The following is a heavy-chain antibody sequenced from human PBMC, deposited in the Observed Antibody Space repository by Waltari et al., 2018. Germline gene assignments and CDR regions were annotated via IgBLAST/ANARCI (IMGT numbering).Heavy chain of an antibody. D-gene: IGHD3-10*01. V-gene: IGHV3-30*18. CDR1: GFTFGRFG. CDR2: ISYEGSNT. Sequence: GVVQPGKSLRLSCVTSGFTFGRFGMFWVRQAPGKGLEWVAMISYEGSNTDYADSVKGRFTISRDNSKNTLYLQMDTLRPEDAALYYCAKASGSYYIDYWG. CDR3: AKASGSYYIDY. J-gene: IGHJ4*01.